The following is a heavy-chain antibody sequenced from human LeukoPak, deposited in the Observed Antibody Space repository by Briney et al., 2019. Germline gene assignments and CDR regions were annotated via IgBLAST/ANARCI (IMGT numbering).Heavy chain of an antibody. Sequence: PGGSLRLSCAASGFNFGSHWMHWVRQTPGQGLLWASRINSGGSGTSYADSVEGRFTISRDNSKNTLYLQMNSLRAEDTAVYYCAKDGGAARPKDWFDPWGQGTLVTVSS. CDR2: INSGGSGT. J-gene: IGHJ5*02. V-gene: IGHV3-74*01. D-gene: IGHD6-6*01. CDR1: GFNFGSHW. CDR3: AKDGGAARPKDWFDP.